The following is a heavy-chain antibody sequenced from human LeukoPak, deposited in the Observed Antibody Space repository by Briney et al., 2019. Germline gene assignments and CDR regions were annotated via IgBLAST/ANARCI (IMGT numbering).Heavy chain of an antibody. J-gene: IGHJ4*02. CDR1: GYTFTSYD. Sequence: GASVKVSCKASGYTFTSYDINWVRQATGQGLEWMGWMNPNSGNTGYAQKFQGRVTITRNTSISTAHMELSSLRSEDTAVYYCARGRRWLQLLFDYWGQGTLVTVSS. CDR2: MNPNSGNT. D-gene: IGHD5-24*01. CDR3: ARGRRWLQLLFDY. V-gene: IGHV1-8*03.